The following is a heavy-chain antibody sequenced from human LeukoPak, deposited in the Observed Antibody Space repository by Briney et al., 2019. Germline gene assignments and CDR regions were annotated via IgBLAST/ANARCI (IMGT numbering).Heavy chain of an antibody. CDR2: IIEGGDVK. V-gene: IGHV3-7*01. J-gene: IGHJ5*02. CDR1: GFTFSAYW. CDR3: ARDSCGGDCYNWFDP. D-gene: IGHD2-21*02. Sequence: PGGSLRLSCAASGFTFSAYWMTWVRQAPGKGLAWVANIIEGGDVKYYVDSVKGRFTISRDNTKNSLYLQMTSLRADDTAAYYCARDSCGGDCYNWFDPWGQGTLVTVSS.